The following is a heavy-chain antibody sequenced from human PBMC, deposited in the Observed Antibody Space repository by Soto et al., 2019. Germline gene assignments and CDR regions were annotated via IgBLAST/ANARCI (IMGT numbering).Heavy chain of an antibody. V-gene: IGHV1-69*13. CDR3: AGNRGYYDSSGYNIYGMDV. CDR1: GGTFSSYA. CDR2: IIPIFGTA. Sequence: SVKVSCKASGGTFSSYAISWVRQAPGQGLEWMGGIIPIFGTANYAQKFQGRVTITADESTSTAYMELSSLRSEDTAVYYCAGNRGYYDSSGYNIYGMDVWGQGTTATVSS. D-gene: IGHD3-22*01. J-gene: IGHJ6*02.